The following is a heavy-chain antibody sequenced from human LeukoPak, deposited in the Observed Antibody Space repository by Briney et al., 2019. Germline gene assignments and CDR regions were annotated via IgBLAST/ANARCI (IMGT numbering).Heavy chain of an antibody. V-gene: IGHV3-11*05. Sequence: GGSLRLSCAASGFTFSDYYMSWIRQAPGKGLEWVSYTSSSSSHTNYADSVKGRFTISRDNAKNSLFLQMNSRRAEDTAVYYCARAASRGYSYGFDYWGQGTLVTVSS. CDR3: ARAASRGYSYGFDY. CDR1: GFTFSDYY. D-gene: IGHD5-18*01. J-gene: IGHJ4*02. CDR2: TSSSSSHT.